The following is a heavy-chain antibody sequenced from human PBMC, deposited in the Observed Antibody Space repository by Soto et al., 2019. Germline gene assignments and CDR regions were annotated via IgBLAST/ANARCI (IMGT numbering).Heavy chain of an antibody. V-gene: IGHV3-23*01. CDR2: ISGSDDST. CDR1: GFTFSSYA. CDR3: AKRSSSSTFDY. D-gene: IGHD6-6*01. Sequence: EVQLLESGGGLVQPGESLRLSCAASGFTFSSYAMSWVRQAPGTGLEWVSVISGSDDSTYYADSVKGRFTISRDNTKNTLYLQMNRLRAEDTAVYYCAKRSSSSTFDYWGQGTLVTVSS. J-gene: IGHJ4*02.